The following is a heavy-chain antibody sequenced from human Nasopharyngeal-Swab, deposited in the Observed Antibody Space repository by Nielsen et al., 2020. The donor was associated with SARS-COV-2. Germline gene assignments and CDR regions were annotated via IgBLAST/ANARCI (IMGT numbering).Heavy chain of an antibody. D-gene: IGHD5-18*01. CDR2: IYYSGST. CDR3: ARVGYSYVLDY. J-gene: IGHJ4*02. Sequence: SETLSLTCTVSGGSISSSSYYWGWIRQPPGKGLEWIGSIYYSGSTNYNPSLKSRVTISVDTSKNQFSLKLSSVTAADTAVYYCARVGYSYVLDYWGQGTLVTVSS. CDR1: GGSISSSSYY. V-gene: IGHV4-39*07.